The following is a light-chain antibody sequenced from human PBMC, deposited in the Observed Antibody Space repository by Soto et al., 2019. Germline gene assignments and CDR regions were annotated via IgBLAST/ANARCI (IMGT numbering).Light chain of an antibody. CDR1: QSVSRSF. CDR3: QQYWSSPFT. Sequence: ENLLTQSPGTLSLSPGERATLSCRASQSVSRSFLAWYQQKPGQAPRLLIHGASSRVNGIPDRFSGSGFGTDFTLTISRLEPEDFAVYYCQQYWSSPFTFGGGTRVTIK. V-gene: IGKV3-20*01. J-gene: IGKJ4*01. CDR2: GAS.